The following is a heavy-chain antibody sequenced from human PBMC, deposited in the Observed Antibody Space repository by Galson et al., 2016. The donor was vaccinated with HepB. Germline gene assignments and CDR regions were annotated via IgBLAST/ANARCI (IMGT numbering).Heavy chain of an antibody. J-gene: IGHJ5*02. V-gene: IGHV4-31*03. D-gene: IGHD6-13*01. Sequence: TLSLTCTVSGGSISSSAYFWSWIRQHPGKGLEWIGYIYYSGSTYSNPSLKSRLTISVDTSKNQSSLRLSSVTAADTAVYYYARASSTWGWFDPWGQGTLVTVSS. CDR2: IYYSGST. CDR1: GGSISSSAYF. CDR3: ARASSTWGWFDP.